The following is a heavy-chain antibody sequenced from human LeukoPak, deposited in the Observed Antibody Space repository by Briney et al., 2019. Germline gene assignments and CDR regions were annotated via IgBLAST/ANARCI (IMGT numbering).Heavy chain of an antibody. CDR3: ARPRIAVAGSAEYFQH. D-gene: IGHD6-19*01. Sequence: PGGSLRLSCAASGFTFSSYAMHWVRQAPGKGLEWVAVISYDGSNKYYADSVKGRFTISRDNSKNTLYLQMNSLRAEDTAVYYCARPRIAVAGSAEYFQHWGQGTLVTVSS. J-gene: IGHJ1*01. CDR1: GFTFSSYA. V-gene: IGHV3-30-3*01. CDR2: ISYDGSNK.